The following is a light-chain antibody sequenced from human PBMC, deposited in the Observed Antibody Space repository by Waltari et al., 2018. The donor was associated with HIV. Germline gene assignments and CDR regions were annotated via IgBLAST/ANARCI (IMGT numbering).Light chain of an antibody. CDR2: GTS. V-gene: IGKV3-15*01. J-gene: IGKJ1*01. CDR3: HHYNNWRET. CDR1: QSVNSN. Sequence: EILMTQSPATLSVSPGERATLSCRASQSVNSNLAWYQQKPGQTPSLLIYGTSTRATDIPARCSGSGSGTEFTLTISSLQSEDFAVYYCHHYNNWRETFGQGTKLEIK.